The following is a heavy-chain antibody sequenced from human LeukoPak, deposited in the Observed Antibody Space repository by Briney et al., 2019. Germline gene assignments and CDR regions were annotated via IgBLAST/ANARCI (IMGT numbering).Heavy chain of an antibody. CDR2: IHSGGTT. CDR3: ATYSSAWGWFDP. CDR1: GGSIRSSSDY. Sequence: SETLSLTCTVSGGSIRSSSDYWAWIRQPPGKGLEWIGSIHSGGTTQYSSPLKSRVTISVDTSMNHFSLNLTSATAADTAVYYCATYSSAWGWFDPWGQGTLVTVSS. D-gene: IGHD6-19*01. J-gene: IGHJ5*02. V-gene: IGHV4-39*02.